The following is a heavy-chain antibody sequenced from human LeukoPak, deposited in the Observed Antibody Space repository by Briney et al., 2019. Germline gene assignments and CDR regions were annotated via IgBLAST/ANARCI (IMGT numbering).Heavy chain of an antibody. J-gene: IGHJ6*03. Sequence: SETLSLTCTVSGYSISSGYYWGWIRQPPGKGLEWIGSIYHSGSTYYNPSLKSRVTISVDTSKNQFSLKLSSVTAADTAVYYCARHIPGAHMDVWGKGTTVTISS. CDR1: GYSISSGYY. CDR2: IYHSGST. D-gene: IGHD2-2*02. V-gene: IGHV4-38-2*02. CDR3: ARHIPGAHMDV.